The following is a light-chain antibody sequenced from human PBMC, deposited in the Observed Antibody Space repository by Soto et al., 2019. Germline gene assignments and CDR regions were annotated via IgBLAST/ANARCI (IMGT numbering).Light chain of an antibody. CDR1: QSISSW. CDR3: QQYDSYPLT. CDR2: EAS. V-gene: IGKV1-5*03. Sequence: DIQMTQSPSTLSASVGDRVTISCRASQSISSWLAWYQQKPGKAPKLLIYEASRLESGVPSRFSGSGSGTDFSLNFSSLQTDDSATYYGQQYDSYPLTFGGGNKVEIK. J-gene: IGKJ4*01.